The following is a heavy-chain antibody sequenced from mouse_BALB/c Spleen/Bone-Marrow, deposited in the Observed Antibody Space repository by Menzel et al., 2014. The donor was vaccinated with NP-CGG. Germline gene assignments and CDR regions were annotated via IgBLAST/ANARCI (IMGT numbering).Heavy chain of an antibody. CDR1: GFTFSNYG. V-gene: IGHV5-6*01. CDR2: ISSGGSYT. CDR3: ARLTPDYAMDD. Sequence: EVQRVESGGDLVKPGGSLQLSCAASGFTFSNYGMSWVRQTPDKRLEWVATISSGGSYTYFPDSGKGRFTISRDNAKNTLYLQMNSLKSEDAAMYYCARLTPDYAMDDWGQGTSVTVST. D-gene: IGHD1-3*01. J-gene: IGHJ4*01.